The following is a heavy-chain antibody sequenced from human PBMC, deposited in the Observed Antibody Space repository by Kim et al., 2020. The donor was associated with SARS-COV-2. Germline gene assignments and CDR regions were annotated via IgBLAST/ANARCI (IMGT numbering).Heavy chain of an antibody. CDR2: ISAYNGNT. CDR1: GYTFTSYG. CDR3: ARDLMAWRFLKNCYYGMDV. Sequence: ASVKVSCKASGYTFTSYGISWVRQAPGQGLEWMGWISAYNGNTNYAQKLQGRVTMTTDTSTSTAYMELRSLRSDDTAVYYCARDLMAWRFLKNCYYGMDVWGQGTTVTVSS. J-gene: IGHJ6*02. V-gene: IGHV1-18*04. D-gene: IGHD3-3*01.